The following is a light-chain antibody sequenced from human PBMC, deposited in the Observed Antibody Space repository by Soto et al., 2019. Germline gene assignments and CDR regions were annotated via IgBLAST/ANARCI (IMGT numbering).Light chain of an antibody. V-gene: IGKV3-15*01. CDR1: QSISSN. Sequence: EIVMTQSPDTLSVSPGERATLSCRASQSISSNLAWYQQKPGQAPRLLIYSASTRATGIPARFSGSGSGTEFTHTINSPQSEDFAVYYCQHYNNWPPWTFGQGTKVEMK. CDR3: QHYNNWPPWT. CDR2: SAS. J-gene: IGKJ1*01.